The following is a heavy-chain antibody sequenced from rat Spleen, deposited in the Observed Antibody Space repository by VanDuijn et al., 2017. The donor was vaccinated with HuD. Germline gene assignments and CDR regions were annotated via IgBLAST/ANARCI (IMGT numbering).Heavy chain of an antibody. CDR2: INSAGST. CDR3: ARSDGTHYYLPFAY. Sequence: EVQLQESGPGLVKPSQSLSLTCSVTGYSITSSYRWNWIRKFPGNKLEWMGYINSAGSTNYNPSLKSRISITRDTSKKQFFLQVNSVSTEDTATYYCARSDGTHYYLPFAYWGQGTLVTVSS. J-gene: IGHJ3*01. V-gene: IGHV3-3*01. D-gene: IGHD1-12*02. CDR1: GYSITSSYR.